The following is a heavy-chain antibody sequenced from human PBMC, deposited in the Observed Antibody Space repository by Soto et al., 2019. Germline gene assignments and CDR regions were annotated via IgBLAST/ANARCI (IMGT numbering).Heavy chain of an antibody. CDR3: ERLGDYYQVFDY. D-gene: IGHD4-17*01. CDR2: IYYTGTT. J-gene: IGHJ4*01. V-gene: IGHV4-59*08. Sequence: PSETLSLTCTVSGSPISDNYWSWFRQAPGQGLEWVGYIYYTGTTTYNPSVKSRVTISLDTSKSQFSLILRSVTAADTAVYYCERLGDYYQVFDYWGHGTLVIVSS. CDR1: GSPISDNY.